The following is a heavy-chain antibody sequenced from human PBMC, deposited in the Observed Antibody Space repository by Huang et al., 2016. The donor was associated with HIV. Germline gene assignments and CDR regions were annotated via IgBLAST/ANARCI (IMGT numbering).Heavy chain of an antibody. CDR3: ARGDSTANMMGVDL. Sequence: EVQLVESGGGQVHPGGSLRLSCAVAGFAFSDYGLNWVRQAARKGREWIASRSSDGNYKYYAESVKGRFTIARDNAKNSLSLQINILGAEDTAVYYCARGDSTANMMGVDLWGRGTLVTVFS. V-gene: IGHV3-21*02. CDR1: GFAFSDYG. J-gene: IGHJ4*02. CDR2: RSSDGNYK. D-gene: IGHD3-22*01.